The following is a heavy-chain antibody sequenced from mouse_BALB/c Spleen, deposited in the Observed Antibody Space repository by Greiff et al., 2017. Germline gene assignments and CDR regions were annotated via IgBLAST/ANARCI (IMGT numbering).Heavy chain of an antibody. Sequence: VQLQQSGPSLVKPSQTLSLTCSVTGDSITSGYWNWIRKFPGNKLEYMGYISYSGSTYYNPSLKSRISITRDTSKNQYYLQLNSVTTEDTATYYCARWDSSGYLWFAYWGQGTLVTVSA. CDR2: ISYSGST. D-gene: IGHD3-2*01. J-gene: IGHJ3*01. CDR1: GDSITSGY. V-gene: IGHV3-8*02. CDR3: ARWDSSGYLWFAY.